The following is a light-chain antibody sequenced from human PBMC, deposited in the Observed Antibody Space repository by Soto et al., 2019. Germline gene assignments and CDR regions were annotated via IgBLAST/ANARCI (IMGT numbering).Light chain of an antibody. CDR3: QQYNSYSPWT. Sequence: DIQMTQYHSTLSASVGDRVTITWWASQNVNKWLAWFQQKPGKVPKLLIFDASTLQTGVPSRFGGGGSGTEFTLTISGLQPDDFATYYCQQYNSYSPWTFGPGTKVDIK. V-gene: IGKV1-5*01. J-gene: IGKJ1*01. CDR1: QNVNKW. CDR2: DAS.